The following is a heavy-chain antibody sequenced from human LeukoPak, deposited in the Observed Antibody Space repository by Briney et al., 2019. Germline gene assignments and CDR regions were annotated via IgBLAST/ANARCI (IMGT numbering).Heavy chain of an antibody. V-gene: IGHV3-66*01. J-gene: IGHJ4*02. Sequence: GGSLRLSCAASGFTVSSNYMSWVRQAPGNGLEGVSIIYSGGNTYYADSGKGRFTISRDNSKNTLYLQMNSLRAEDTAVYYCARVAQVQYHFDFWGQGTLVTVSS. CDR1: GFTVSSNY. CDR2: IYSGGNT. CDR3: ARVAQVQYHFDF. D-gene: IGHD2-2*01.